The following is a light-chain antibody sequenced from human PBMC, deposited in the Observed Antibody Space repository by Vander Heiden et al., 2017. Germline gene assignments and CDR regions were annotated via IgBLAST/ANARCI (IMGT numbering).Light chain of an antibody. CDR1: SSDVGSYNL. J-gene: IGLJ2*01. V-gene: IGLV2-23*02. CDR3: CSYAGSSTLI. CDR2: EVN. Sequence: QSALTQPASVSGSPGQSITISCTGTSSDVGSYNLVSWYQQHPGKSAKLMIYEVNKRPSGVSNRFSGSKSGNTASLTISGLQAEDEADYYCCSYAGSSTLIFGGGTKQTVL.